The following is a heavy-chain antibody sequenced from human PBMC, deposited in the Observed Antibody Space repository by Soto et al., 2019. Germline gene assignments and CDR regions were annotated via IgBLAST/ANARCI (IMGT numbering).Heavy chain of an antibody. CDR2: ISAYNGNT. D-gene: IGHD2-2*02. CDR1: GYTFTSYG. Sequence: ASVKVSCKASGYTFTSYGISWVRQAPGQGLEWMGWISAYNGNTNYAQKLQGRVTMTTDTSTSTAYMELRSLRSDDTAVYYCARYCSSTSCYTADYWGQGTLVTVSS. CDR3: ARYCSSTSCYTADY. V-gene: IGHV1-18*04. J-gene: IGHJ4*02.